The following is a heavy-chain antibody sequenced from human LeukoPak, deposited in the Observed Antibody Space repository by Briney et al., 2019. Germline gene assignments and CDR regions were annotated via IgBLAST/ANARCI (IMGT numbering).Heavy chain of an antibody. Sequence: GGSLRLSCAASGFTFSSYAMSWVRQAPGKGLEWVSGIGIPGDTYYPGSVKGRFTISRENAKNSFYLQMNSLRVEDTAVYYCVRAHVAAGLALDLWGQGTMVTVSS. CDR2: IGIPGDT. CDR1: GFTFSSYA. CDR3: VRAHVAAGLALDL. V-gene: IGHV3-13*01. J-gene: IGHJ3*01. D-gene: IGHD6-25*01.